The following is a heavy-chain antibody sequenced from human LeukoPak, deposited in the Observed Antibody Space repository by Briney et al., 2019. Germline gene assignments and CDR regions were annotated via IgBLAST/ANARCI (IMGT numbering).Heavy chain of an antibody. D-gene: IGHD3-22*01. V-gene: IGHV4-38-2*01. CDR1: GYSISSDNY. CDR2: LYHSGST. CDR3: ARAPRDSSSSNYMRRFDY. J-gene: IGHJ4*02. Sequence: SETLSLTCAVSGYSISSDNYWAWIRQPPGQGLEWTGGLYHSGSTYYNPSLKSRVTMSVDTSKNQFSLKLSSVTAADTAVYYCARAPRDSSSSNYMRRFDYWGQGTLVTVSS.